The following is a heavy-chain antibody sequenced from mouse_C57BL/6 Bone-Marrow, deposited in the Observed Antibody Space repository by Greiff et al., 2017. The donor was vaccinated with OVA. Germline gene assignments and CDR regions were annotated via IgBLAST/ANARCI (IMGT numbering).Heavy chain of an antibody. V-gene: IGHV7-3*01. CDR2: IRNTANGSTT. Sequence: EVKLVESGGGLVQPGGSLSLSCAASGFTFTDYYMSWVRQPPGQALEWLGFIRNTANGSTTEYSASVKGRFTISRDNSQSILYLQMNALRAEDSATYYCARLWYYFDYWGQGTTLTVSS. D-gene: IGHD1-1*02. J-gene: IGHJ2*01. CDR3: ARLWYYFDY. CDR1: GFTFTDYY.